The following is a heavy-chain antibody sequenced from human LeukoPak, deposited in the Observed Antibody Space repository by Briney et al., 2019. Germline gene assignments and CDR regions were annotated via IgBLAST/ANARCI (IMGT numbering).Heavy chain of an antibody. CDR2: IYSGGST. CDR3: ARVNWNWSGGSCTTYYFDY. CDR1: GFTVSSNY. V-gene: IGHV3-66*01. J-gene: IGHJ4*02. D-gene: IGHD2-15*01. Sequence: GGSLRLSCAASGFTVSSNYMSWVRQAPGKGLEWVSVIYSGGSTYYADSVKGRFTISRDNSKNTLYLQMNSLRAEDTVVYYCARVNWNWSGGSCTTYYFDYWGQGTLVTVSS.